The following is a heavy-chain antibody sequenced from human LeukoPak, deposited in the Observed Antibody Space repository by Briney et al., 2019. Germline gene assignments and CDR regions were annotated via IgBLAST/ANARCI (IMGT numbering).Heavy chain of an antibody. CDR1: GVSFNDYY. J-gene: IGHJ4*02. CDR3: TRMTTGHDY. CDR2: INHSGYT. V-gene: IGHV4-34*01. Sequence: SETLSLTCAVSGVSFNDYYWSWVRQAPGKGLEWIGEINHSGYTNDSPSLKSRVTISIDTSRKQFSLNLRSVTVADTGIYYCTRMTTGHDYWGQGTLVTVSS. D-gene: IGHD4-17*01.